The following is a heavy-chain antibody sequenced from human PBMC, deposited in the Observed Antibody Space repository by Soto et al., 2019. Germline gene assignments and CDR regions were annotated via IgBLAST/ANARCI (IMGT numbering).Heavy chain of an antibody. CDR3: ATDHYVSRGPPPGY. V-gene: IGHV1-69*12. J-gene: IGHJ4*02. Sequence: QVQLVQSGAEVTKPGSSVKVSCKASGGTFSSYAISWVRQAPGQGLEWMGGIIPIFGTANYAQKFQGRVTITADESTSTGYMELSSLRSEDTGVYYCATDHYVSRGPPPGYWGEGTLFTVFS. D-gene: IGHD3-22*01. CDR2: IIPIFGTA. CDR1: GGTFSSYA.